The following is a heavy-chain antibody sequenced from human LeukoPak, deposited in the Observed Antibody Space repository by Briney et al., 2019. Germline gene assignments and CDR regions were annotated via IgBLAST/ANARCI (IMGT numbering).Heavy chain of an antibody. CDR3: ARVFSYPLRAPFDP. CDR2: IFYSGST. D-gene: IGHD3-3*01. CDR1: GVSISSYY. V-gene: IGHV4-59*01. Sequence: SETLSLTCTVSGVSISSYYWSWIRQPPGKGLECIGYIFYSGSTNYNPSLKSRVTISVDTSKNQFSLKLSSVTAADTAVYYCARVFSYPLRAPFDPWGQGTLVTVSS. J-gene: IGHJ5*02.